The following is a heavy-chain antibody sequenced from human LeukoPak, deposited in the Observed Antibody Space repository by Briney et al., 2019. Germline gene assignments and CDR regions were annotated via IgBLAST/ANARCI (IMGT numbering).Heavy chain of an antibody. Sequence: GGSLRLSCAASGFTFSDYYMSWIRQAPGKGLEWVSYISTSGSIIYYADSVKGRFTTSRDNAKNSLYLQMNSLRAEDTAVYYCARGYSGSYSDWFDPWGQGTLVTVSS. D-gene: IGHD1-26*01. CDR1: GFTFSDYY. CDR3: ARGYSGSYSDWFDP. J-gene: IGHJ5*02. CDR2: ISTSGSII. V-gene: IGHV3-11*04.